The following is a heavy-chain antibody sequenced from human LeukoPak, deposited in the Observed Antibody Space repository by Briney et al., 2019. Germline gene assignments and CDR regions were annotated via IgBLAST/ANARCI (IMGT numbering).Heavy chain of an antibody. CDR1: GFTFSSYG. CDR2: INGDASST. D-gene: IGHD6-13*01. V-gene: IGHV3-74*01. Sequence: GQSLRLSCAASGFTFSSYGMHWVRQAPGKGLVWVSRINGDASSTTYADSVKGRFTISRDNAKNTVYLQMNSLRVEDTAVYYCARGGSGYSSSWSTFDYWGQGTLVTVSS. J-gene: IGHJ4*02. CDR3: ARGGSGYSSSWSTFDY.